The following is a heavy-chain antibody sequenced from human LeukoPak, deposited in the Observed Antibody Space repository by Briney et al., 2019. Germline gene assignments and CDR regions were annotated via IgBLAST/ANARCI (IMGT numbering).Heavy chain of an antibody. CDR1: GGSISSYY. CDR2: IYYSGST. Sequence: PSETLSLTCTVSGGSISSYYWSWIRQPPGKGLEWIGYIYYSGSTNYNPSLKSRVTISVDTSKNQFSLKLSSVTAADTAVYYCARGDGYWGHYGMDVWGQGTTVTVSS. V-gene: IGHV4-59*01. J-gene: IGHJ6*02. D-gene: IGHD5-24*01. CDR3: ARGDGYWGHYGMDV.